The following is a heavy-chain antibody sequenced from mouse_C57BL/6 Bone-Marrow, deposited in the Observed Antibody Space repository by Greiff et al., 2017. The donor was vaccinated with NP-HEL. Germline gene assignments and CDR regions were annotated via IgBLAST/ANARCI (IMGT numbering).Heavy chain of an antibody. CDR3: ARSENYYGSSYWYFDV. V-gene: IGHV1-9*01. Sequence: VKLMESGAELMKPGASVKLSCKATGYTFTGYWIEWVKQRPGHGLEWIGEILPGSGSTNYNEKFKGKATFTADTSSNTAYMQLSSLTTEDSAIYYCARSENYYGSSYWYFDVWGTGTTVTVSS. CDR2: ILPGSGST. CDR1: GYTFTGYW. D-gene: IGHD1-1*01. J-gene: IGHJ1*03.